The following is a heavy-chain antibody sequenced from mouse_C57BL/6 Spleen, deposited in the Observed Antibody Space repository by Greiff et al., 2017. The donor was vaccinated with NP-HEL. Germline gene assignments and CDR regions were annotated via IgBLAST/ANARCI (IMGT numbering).Heavy chain of an antibody. Sequence: EVQLQQSGPELVKPGASVKISCKASGYSFTDYNMNWVKQSNGKSLEWIGVINPNYGTTSYNQKFKGKATLTVDKSSSKAAMQLNSLTYEDSAVYYCAREVVARDFDDWGTGTTVTVSS. CDR1: GYSFTDYN. CDR2: INPNYGTT. CDR3: AREVVARDFDD. J-gene: IGHJ1*03. V-gene: IGHV1-39*01. D-gene: IGHD1-1*01.